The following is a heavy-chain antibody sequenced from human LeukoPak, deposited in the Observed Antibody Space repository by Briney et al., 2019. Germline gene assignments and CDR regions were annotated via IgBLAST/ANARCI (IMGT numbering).Heavy chain of an antibody. Sequence: GGSLRLSCAASGFTFSSYAMSWVRQAPGKGLEWVSAISGSGGSTYYADSVKGRFTISRDNSKNTLYLQMNSLRAEDTAVYYCARDYCSSTSCLFDYWGQGTLVTVSS. CDR2: ISGSGGST. CDR3: ARDYCSSTSCLFDY. J-gene: IGHJ4*02. V-gene: IGHV3-23*01. CDR1: GFTFSSYA. D-gene: IGHD2-2*01.